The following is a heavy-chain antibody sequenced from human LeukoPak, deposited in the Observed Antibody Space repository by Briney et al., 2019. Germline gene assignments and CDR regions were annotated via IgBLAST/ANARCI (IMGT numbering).Heavy chain of an antibody. CDR2: IGSSRNTI. V-gene: IGHV3-48*01. Sequence: GGSLRLSCAASGFTFSNYHMNWVRQAPGKGLEWVSYIGSSRNTIYYADSVKGRFTISRDNAKNSLYLQMNSLRAEDTAVYYCARIDYNFILTGYSMLYWGQGTLVTVSS. CDR1: GFTFSNYH. D-gene: IGHD3-9*01. CDR3: ARIDYNFILTGYSMLY. J-gene: IGHJ4*02.